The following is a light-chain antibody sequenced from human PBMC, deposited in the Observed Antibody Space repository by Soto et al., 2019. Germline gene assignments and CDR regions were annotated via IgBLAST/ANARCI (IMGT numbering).Light chain of an antibody. CDR1: NIGGKS. J-gene: IGLJ2*01. CDR2: YDT. V-gene: IGLV3-21*04. CDR3: QVWDSSSDHSVV. Sequence: SSELTQPPTVSVAPGKTATISCGGNNIGGKSVHWYQQKPGQAPVLIIYYDTSRPSGIPERFSGSNSGNTATLTISRVEAGDEADYYCQVWDSSSDHSVVFGGGTKLTVL.